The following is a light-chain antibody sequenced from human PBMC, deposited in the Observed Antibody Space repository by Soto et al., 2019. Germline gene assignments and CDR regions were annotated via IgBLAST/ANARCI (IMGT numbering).Light chain of an antibody. CDR3: KKYGTAPWT. CDR2: GAS. J-gene: IGKJ1*01. V-gene: IGKV3-20*01. CDR1: QSCSSNY. Sequence: VLTQSPGTISLYTGAIARLSCSASQSCSSNYLAWYQQKPGQAPRLLIYGASSRATGIPDRFSGSGSGTDFALTLSRMEPEDFAVYYCKKYGTAPWTGGHGTKGAIK.